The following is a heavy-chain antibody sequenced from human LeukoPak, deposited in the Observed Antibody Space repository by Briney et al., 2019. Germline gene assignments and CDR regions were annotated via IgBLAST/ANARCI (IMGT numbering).Heavy chain of an antibody. Sequence: TGGSLRLSCAASGFTFSSYEINWVRQAPGKGLEWVSYISSSSSSIYYVDSVKGRFTVSRDNAKNPLYLQMNSLRAEDTAVYYCARVGPYYYYYGMDVWGQGTTVTVSS. V-gene: IGHV3-48*03. CDR2: ISSSSSSI. J-gene: IGHJ6*02. D-gene: IGHD1-26*01. CDR3: ARVGPYYYYYGMDV. CDR1: GFTFSSYE.